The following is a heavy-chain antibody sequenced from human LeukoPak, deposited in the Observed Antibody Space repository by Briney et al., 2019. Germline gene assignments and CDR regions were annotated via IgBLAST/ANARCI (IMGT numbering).Heavy chain of an antibody. V-gene: IGHV4-31*03. Sequence: PSQTLSPTCTVSGGSISSGGYYWSWIRQHPGKGLEWIGYIYYSGSTYYNPSLKSRVTISVDTSKNQFSLKLSSVTAADTAVYYCARSSVVPYYFDYWAGEPWSPSPQ. J-gene: IGHJ4*02. CDR1: GGSISSGGYY. CDR2: IYYSGST. CDR3: ARSSVVPYYFDY. D-gene: IGHD5/OR15-5a*01.